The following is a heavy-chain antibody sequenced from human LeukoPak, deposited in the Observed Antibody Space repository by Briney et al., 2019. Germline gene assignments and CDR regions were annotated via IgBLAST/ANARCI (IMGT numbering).Heavy chain of an antibody. D-gene: IGHD6-13*01. CDR2: ISSSSSYI. CDR1: GFTFSSYS. Sequence: PGGSLRLPCAASGFTFSSYSMNWVRQAPGKGLEWVSSISSSSSYIYYADSVKGRFTISRDNAKNSLYLQMNSLRAEDTAVYYCARESAPAGTLRYWGQGTLVTVSS. V-gene: IGHV3-21*04. J-gene: IGHJ4*02. CDR3: ARESAPAGTLRY.